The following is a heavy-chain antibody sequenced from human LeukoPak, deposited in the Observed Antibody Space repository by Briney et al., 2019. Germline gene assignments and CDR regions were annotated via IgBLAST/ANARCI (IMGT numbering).Heavy chain of an antibody. CDR2: INPNSGGT. CDR1: GYTFTGYY. D-gene: IGHD6-13*01. V-gene: IGHV1-2*02. CDR3: ARWPPYSSSWYNWFDP. J-gene: IGHJ5*02. Sequence: ASVKVSCKASGYTFTGYYMHWVRQAPGQGLEWMGWINPNSGGTNYAQKFQGRVTMTRDTSISTAYMELSRLRSDDTAVYYCARWPPYSSSWYNWFDPWGQGTLVTVSS.